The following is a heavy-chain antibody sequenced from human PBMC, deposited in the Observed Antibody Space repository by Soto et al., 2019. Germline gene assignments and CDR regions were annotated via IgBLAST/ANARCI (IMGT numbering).Heavy chain of an antibody. Sequence: RGSLRLSCAASGFTFISYWILWFRQAPGKGLVWVSRSNSDGSVTAYADSVKGRFTISRDNAMNTLYLQMSSLRAEDTAVYYCARGYSGSYRLDFWGRGTLVTVSS. D-gene: IGHD1-26*01. V-gene: IGHV3-74*01. J-gene: IGHJ4*02. CDR1: GFTFISYW. CDR3: ARGYSGSYRLDF. CDR2: SNSDGSVT.